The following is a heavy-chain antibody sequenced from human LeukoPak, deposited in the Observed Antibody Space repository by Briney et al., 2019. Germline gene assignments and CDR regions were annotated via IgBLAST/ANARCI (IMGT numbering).Heavy chain of an antibody. D-gene: IGHD2-15*01. CDR2: IIPIFGTA. Sequence: ASVKVSCKASGGTFSSYAISWVRQAPGQGLEWMGGIIPIFGTANYAQKFQGRVTITTDESTSTAYMELGSLRSEDTAVYYCARGLGAATKAGDYWGQGTLVTVSS. CDR3: ARGLGAATKAGDY. V-gene: IGHV1-69*05. J-gene: IGHJ4*02. CDR1: GGTFSSYA.